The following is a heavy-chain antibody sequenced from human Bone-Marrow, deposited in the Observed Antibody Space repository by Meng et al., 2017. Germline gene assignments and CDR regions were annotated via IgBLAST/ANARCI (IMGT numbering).Heavy chain of an antibody. CDR1: GGTFSSYT. D-gene: IGHD6-19*01. V-gene: IGHV1-69*02. CDR3: ARGRPTVAGTDYFDY. Sequence: SVKVSCKASGGTFSSYTISWVRQAPGQGLEWMGRIIPILGIANYAQKFQGRVTITADKSTSTAYMELSSLRSEDTAVYYCARGRPTVAGTDYFDYWGQGTRVTGYS. J-gene: IGHJ4*02. CDR2: IIPILGIA.